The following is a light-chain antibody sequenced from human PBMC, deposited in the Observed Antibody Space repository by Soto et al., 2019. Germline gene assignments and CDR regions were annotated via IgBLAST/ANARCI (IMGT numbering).Light chain of an antibody. CDR3: QQYGSSPWT. V-gene: IGKV3-20*01. CDR2: DAS. J-gene: IGKJ1*01. CDR1: QSVRSY. Sequence: EIVLTQSPATLSLSPGERATLSCRASQSVRSYLAWYQQKPGQAPRLLIYDASNRATDIPARFSGSGSGTDFTLTISRLEPEDFAVYYCQQYGSSPWTFGQGTKVDIK.